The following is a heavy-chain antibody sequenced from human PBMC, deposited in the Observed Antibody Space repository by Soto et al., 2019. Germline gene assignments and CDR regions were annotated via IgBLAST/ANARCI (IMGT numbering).Heavy chain of an antibody. CDR3: ARDGTVTTDGVFYYYYYMDY. V-gene: IGHV3-21*01. CDR1: GFTFSSYS. J-gene: IGHJ6*03. D-gene: IGHD4-17*01. Sequence: EVQLVESGGGLVKPGGSLRLSCAASGFTFSSYSMHWVRQAPGKGLEWVSSISSSSSYIYYADSVKGRFTISRDNAKKSLYLNMNRLRAEDTALYYCARDGTVTTDGVFYYYYYMDYWGQGTTVTVSS. CDR2: ISSSSSYI.